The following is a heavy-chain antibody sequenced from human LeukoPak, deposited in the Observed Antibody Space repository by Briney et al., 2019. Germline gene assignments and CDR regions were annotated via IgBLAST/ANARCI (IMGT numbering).Heavy chain of an antibody. V-gene: IGHV3-7*01. CDR2: IKPDGSEK. J-gene: IGHJ5*01. CDR3: VRGGTYWTVS. CDR1: GFTFSNCW. Sequence: GGSLRLSCAASGFTFSNCWMSWVRQAPGKGLEWVATIKPDGSEKYHVDSVSGRFTISRDNTNDSLFLQMNSLRVDDTAVYYCVRGGTYWTVSWGQGTLVNVS.